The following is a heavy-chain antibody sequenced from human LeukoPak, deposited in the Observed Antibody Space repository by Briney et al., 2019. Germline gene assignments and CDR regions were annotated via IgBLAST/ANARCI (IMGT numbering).Heavy chain of an antibody. CDR1: GFTFSNAW. CDR3: ARDEYYGDPFDY. J-gene: IGHJ4*02. CDR2: ISSSSSYI. V-gene: IGHV3-21*01. Sequence: GGSLRLSCAASGFTFSNAWMSWVRQAPGKGLEWVSSISSSSSYIYYADSVKGRFTISRDNAKISLYLQMNSLRAEDTAVYYCARDEYYGDPFDYWGQGTLVTVSS. D-gene: IGHD4-17*01.